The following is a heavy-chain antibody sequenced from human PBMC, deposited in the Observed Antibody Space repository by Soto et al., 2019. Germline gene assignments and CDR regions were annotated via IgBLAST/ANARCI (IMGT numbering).Heavy chain of an antibody. CDR1: GFTFSNYG. V-gene: IGHV3-33*01. Sequence: QVLLVESGGGVVQPGRSLRLSCAASGFTFSNYGMHWVRQAPGKGLEWVAVILNDGSNRYHADSVQDRFTISRDNSKNMLYLQMNSLRAEDTAVYYCARDDEYSGNGMDVWGQGTTVTVS. CDR3: ARDDEYSGNGMDV. CDR2: ILNDGSNR. D-gene: IGHD3-10*01. J-gene: IGHJ6*02.